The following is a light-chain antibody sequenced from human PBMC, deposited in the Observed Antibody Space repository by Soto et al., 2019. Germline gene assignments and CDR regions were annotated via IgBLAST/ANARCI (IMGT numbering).Light chain of an antibody. CDR1: QSVNSN. V-gene: IGKV3D-15*01. J-gene: IGKJ5*01. CDR2: GIS. Sequence: EIVMTQSPATLSVSSGESATLACRASQSVNSNYLAWYQQKPGQAPRLLIYGISKRATDIPDRFSGSGSGTEFTLTISSLQPEDFATYYCQQHGQWPITFGQGTRLEIK. CDR3: QQHGQWPIT.